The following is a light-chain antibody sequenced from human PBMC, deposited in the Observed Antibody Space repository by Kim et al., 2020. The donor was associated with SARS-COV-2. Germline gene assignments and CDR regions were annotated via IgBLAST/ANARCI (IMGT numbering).Light chain of an antibody. J-gene: IGLJ3*02. V-gene: IGLV1-47*01. CDR2: NTH. CDR1: NSSSGFNN. CDR3: AAWDDSLSGPV. Sequence: GQTVTISCSGSNSSSGFNNVYWYQPLPGTAPKLLIYNTHHRPSGVPDRFSGSRSGTSASLAISGLRFDDGTDYYCAAWDDSLSGPVFGGGTKVTVL.